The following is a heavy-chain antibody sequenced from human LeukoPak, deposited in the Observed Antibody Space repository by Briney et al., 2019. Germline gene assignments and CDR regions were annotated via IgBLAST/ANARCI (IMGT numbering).Heavy chain of an antibody. J-gene: IGHJ3*02. D-gene: IGHD6-19*01. Sequence: NASETLSLTCAVYGGSFSGYYWSWIRQPPGKGLEWIGYIYYSGSTYYNPSLKSRVTISVDTSKDQFSLKLSSVTAADTAVYYCAGSGWYSAFDIWGQGTMVTVSS. CDR1: GGSFSGYY. CDR3: AGSGWYSAFDI. CDR2: IYYSGST. V-gene: IGHV4-34*01.